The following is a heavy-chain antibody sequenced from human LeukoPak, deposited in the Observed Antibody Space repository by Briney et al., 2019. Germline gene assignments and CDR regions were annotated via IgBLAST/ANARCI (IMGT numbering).Heavy chain of an antibody. CDR1: GYTFTGYY. D-gene: IGHD3-10*01. V-gene: IGHV1-2*06. CDR2: INPNSGGT. J-gene: IGHJ4*02. Sequence: GASVKVSCKASGYTFTGYYMHWVRQAPGQGLEWMGPINPNSGGTNYAQKFQGRVTMTRDTSISTAYMELSRLRSDDTAVYYCARDPLTMVRGVIDPYDYWGQGTLVTVSS. CDR3: ARDPLTMVRGVIDPYDY.